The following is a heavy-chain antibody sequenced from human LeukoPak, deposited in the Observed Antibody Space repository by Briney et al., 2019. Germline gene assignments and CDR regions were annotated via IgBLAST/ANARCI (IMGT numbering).Heavy chain of an antibody. Sequence: PGRALRLSCAASGFTFSSYAMHWVRQAPGKGLEGVAVISYDGSNKYYADSVKGRFTISRDNSKNTLYLQMNSLRAEDTAVYYCARGHYYGSGSYYWALYYYYGMDVWGQGTTVTVSS. CDR2: ISYDGSNK. CDR1: GFTFSSYA. V-gene: IGHV3-30-3*01. J-gene: IGHJ6*02. D-gene: IGHD3-10*01. CDR3: ARGHYYGSGSYYWALYYYYGMDV.